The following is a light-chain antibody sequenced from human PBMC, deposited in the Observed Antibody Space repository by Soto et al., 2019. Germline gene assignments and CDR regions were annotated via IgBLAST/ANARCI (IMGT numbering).Light chain of an antibody. Sequence: EILLTQSPGALSLSPSETATLSCRASKGVRYNYLAWYQQRPGQAPKLLIYAAASRASGIPSRFSGSVSGTDFTLTISSLEPEDFAAYFCQQYETSPVTFGGGTKVDIK. J-gene: IGKJ4*01. CDR1: KGVRYNY. CDR3: QQYETSPVT. V-gene: IGKV3-20*01. CDR2: AAA.